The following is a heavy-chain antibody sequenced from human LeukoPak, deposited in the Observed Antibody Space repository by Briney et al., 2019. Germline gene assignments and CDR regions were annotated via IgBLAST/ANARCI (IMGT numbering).Heavy chain of an antibody. J-gene: IGHJ4*02. CDR3: ARDYDDYGEH. CDR2: INPSGGST. D-gene: IGHD4-17*01. Sequence: GASVKVSCKASGYTFTSYYIHWVRQAPGQGLEWMGIINPSGGSTSYAQKFQGRVTMTRETSTRTVYMELSSLRSEDTAVYYCARDYDDYGEHWGQGTLVTVSS. CDR1: GYTFTSYY. V-gene: IGHV1-46*01.